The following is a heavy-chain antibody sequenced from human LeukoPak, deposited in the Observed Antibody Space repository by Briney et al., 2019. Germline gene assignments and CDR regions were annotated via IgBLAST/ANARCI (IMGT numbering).Heavy chain of an antibody. D-gene: IGHD4-17*01. Sequence: GGSLRLSCAASGFTFSNYAMSWVRQAPGKGLEWVSGISGSGGSTFYADSVKGRFTISRDNAKNTLYLQMPTLRAEDTALYYCAKSTTTVTTLFDYWGPGTLVTVSS. CDR1: GFTFSNYA. V-gene: IGHV3-23*01. CDR3: AKSTTTVTTLFDY. J-gene: IGHJ4*02. CDR2: ISGSGGST.